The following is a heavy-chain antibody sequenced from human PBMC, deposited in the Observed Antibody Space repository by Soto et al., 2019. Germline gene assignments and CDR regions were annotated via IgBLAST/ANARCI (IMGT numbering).Heavy chain of an antibody. CDR3: AKDPQAWSGPNYFDY. CDR1: GFTFDDYA. V-gene: IGHV3-9*01. CDR2: ISWNSGNI. J-gene: IGHJ4*02. D-gene: IGHD3-3*01. Sequence: GGSLRLSCAASGFTFDDYAMHWVRQAPGKGPEWVSGISWNSGNIVYADSVKGRFTISRDNAKNSLYLQMNSLRPEDTALYYCAKDPQAWSGPNYFDYWGQGTLVTVSS.